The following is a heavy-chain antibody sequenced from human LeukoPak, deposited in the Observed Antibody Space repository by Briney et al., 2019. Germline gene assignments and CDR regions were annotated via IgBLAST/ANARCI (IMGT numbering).Heavy chain of an antibody. D-gene: IGHD3-10*01. J-gene: IGHJ4*02. V-gene: IGHV4-61*01. CDR2: IYYSGST. CDR1: GGSVSSGTYY. CDR3: ARDVRGVFDY. Sequence: SETLSLTCTVSGGSVSSGTYYWSWIRQPPGKGLEWIGYIYYSGSTNFNPSLKSRVTISVDTSKNLFSLKLSSVTAADTAVYYCARDVRGVFDYWGQGTLVTVSS.